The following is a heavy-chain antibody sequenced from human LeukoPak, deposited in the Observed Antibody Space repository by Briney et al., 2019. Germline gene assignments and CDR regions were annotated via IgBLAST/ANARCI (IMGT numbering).Heavy chain of an antibody. CDR2: IIPIFGTA. D-gene: IGHD5-24*01. CDR1: GGTFSSYA. Sequence: SAKVSCRASGGTFSSYAISWVRQAPGQGLEWMGGIIPIFGTANYAQKFQGRVTITTDESTSTAYMELSSLRSEDTAVYYCARSPGGDGYNFDCWGQGTLVTVSS. CDR3: ARSPGGDGYNFDC. V-gene: IGHV1-69*05. J-gene: IGHJ5*01.